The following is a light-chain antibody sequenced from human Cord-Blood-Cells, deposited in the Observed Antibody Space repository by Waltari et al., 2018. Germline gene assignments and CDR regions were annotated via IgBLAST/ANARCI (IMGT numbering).Light chain of an antibody. CDR1: SSDVGGYNY. Sequence: QSALTQPASVSGSPGQSITISCTGTSSDVGGYNYVSWYQQHPGKAPKLMIYDVSTRPSGVSKRFSGSKSGNTASLTISGLQAEDEADYYFSSYTSSSTLVFGGGTKLTVL. CDR3: SSYTSSSTLV. J-gene: IGLJ2*01. CDR2: DVS. V-gene: IGLV2-14*01.